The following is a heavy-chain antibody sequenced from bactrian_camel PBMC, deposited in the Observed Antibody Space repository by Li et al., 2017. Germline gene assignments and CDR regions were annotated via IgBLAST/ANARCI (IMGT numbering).Heavy chain of an antibody. D-gene: IGHD5*01. V-gene: IGHV3S6*01. CDR1: GFTLSSYR. J-gene: IGHJ4*01. Sequence: HVQLVESGGGLVQPGGSLRLSCAASGFTLSSYRTYWVRQAPGKGLEWVSSIYSDGSDTYYADSVKGRFTISHDAAKNSVDLQMNSLKPDDTAVYYCAATGQMLSVAGYRTQGTQVTVS. CDR2: IYSDGSDT.